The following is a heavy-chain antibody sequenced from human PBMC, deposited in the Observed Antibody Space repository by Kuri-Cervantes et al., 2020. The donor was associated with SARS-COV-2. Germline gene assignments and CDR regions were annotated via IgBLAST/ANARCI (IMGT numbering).Heavy chain of an antibody. CDR2: ISYDGSNK. CDR1: GFTFSSYA. V-gene: IGHV3-30-3*01. Sequence: GESLKLSCAASGFTFSSYAMHWVRQAPGKGLEWVAVISYDGSNKYYADSVKGRFTISRDNSKNTLYLQMNSLRAEDTAVYYCARDGQWLEPGYYFDYWGQGTLVTVSS. D-gene: IGHD6-19*01. J-gene: IGHJ4*02. CDR3: ARDGQWLEPGYYFDY.